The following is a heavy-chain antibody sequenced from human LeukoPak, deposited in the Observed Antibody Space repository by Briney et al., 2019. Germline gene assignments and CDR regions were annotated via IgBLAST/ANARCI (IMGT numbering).Heavy chain of an antibody. V-gene: IGHV3-33*01. CDR1: GFTFTSYG. Sequence: GGSLRLSCAASGFTFTSYGMHWVRQAPGKGLEWVAVIWYDGSNKYYVDSVKGRFTISRDNSKNTLYLQMNSLRAEDTAVYYCARGGSGYDFDFWGQGALVTVSS. CDR2: IWYDGSNK. J-gene: IGHJ4*02. D-gene: IGHD5-12*01. CDR3: ARGGSGYDFDF.